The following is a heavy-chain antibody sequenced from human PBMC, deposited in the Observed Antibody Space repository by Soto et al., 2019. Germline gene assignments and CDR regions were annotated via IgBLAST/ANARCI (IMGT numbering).Heavy chain of an antibody. J-gene: IGHJ5*02. Sequence: SQTLSLTCAISGDSVSSNIAAWNWIRQSPSIGLEWLGRTYYRSKWYNDYAVSVKSRITINPDTSKNQFSLQLNSVTPEDTAVYYCARGEPDMVRGVIRIRFAPWGQGTLVPVSS. CDR2: TYYRSKWYN. V-gene: IGHV6-1*01. D-gene: IGHD3-10*01. CDR1: GDSVSSNIAA. CDR3: ARGEPDMVRGVIRIRFAP.